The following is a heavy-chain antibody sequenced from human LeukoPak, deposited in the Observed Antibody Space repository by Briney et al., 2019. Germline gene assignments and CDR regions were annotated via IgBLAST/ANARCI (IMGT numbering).Heavy chain of an antibody. CDR1: GYTFTGYY. D-gene: IGHD3-3*01. J-gene: IGHJ4*02. Sequence: ASVKVSCKASGYTFTGYYMHWVRQAPGQGLEWMGRINPNSGGTNYAQKFQGRVTMTRDTSISTAYMELSSLRSEDTAVYYCARSTTYYDFWSGSRLYYFDYWGQGTLVTVSS. CDR2: INPNSGGT. V-gene: IGHV1-2*06. CDR3: ARSTTYYDFWSGSRLYYFDY.